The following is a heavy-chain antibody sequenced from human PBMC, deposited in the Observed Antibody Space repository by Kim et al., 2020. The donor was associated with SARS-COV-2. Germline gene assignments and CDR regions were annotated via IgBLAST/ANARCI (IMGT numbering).Heavy chain of an antibody. J-gene: IGHJ4*02. V-gene: IGHV3-23*01. CDR1: GFTFSTYA. CDR2: ISGSGGVT. D-gene: IGHD6-13*01. Sequence: GGSLRLSCAASGFTFSTYAMGWVRQAPGKGLEWVSAISGSGGVTYYADSVKGRFTISRDDSMNTLSLQMNSLRAEDTAIYYCAKSSFLRCGYFDYWGQGT. CDR3: AKSSFLRCGYFDY.